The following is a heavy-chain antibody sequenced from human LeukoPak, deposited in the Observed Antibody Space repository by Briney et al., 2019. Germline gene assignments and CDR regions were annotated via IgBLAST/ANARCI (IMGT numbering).Heavy chain of an antibody. J-gene: IGHJ4*02. V-gene: IGHV3-23*01. Sequence: GPSLSPSCAASASTFSSFAMSWVRQAPGKWLEWVSTMRGSGGSTYYASSVKGLFTISRDTPKTTLYLQMNSLRAEDTVVYFCAKEGLAATGTYWGQGTMVTVSS. CDR3: AKEGLAATGTY. CDR2: MRGSGGST. CDR1: ASTFSSFA. D-gene: IGHD6-13*01.